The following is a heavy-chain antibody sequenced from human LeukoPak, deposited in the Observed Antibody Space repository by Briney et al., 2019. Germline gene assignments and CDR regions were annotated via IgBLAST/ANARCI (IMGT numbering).Heavy chain of an antibody. Sequence: GGSLRLSCAPAGFTFSSYEINSVRQAPGNGLEWVSYISSSGSTIYYADSVKGPFTVSRDNAKNSLYLQMNSLRAEDTAVYYCARDRSPRSAPRLRADAFDIWGQGTMVTVSS. V-gene: IGHV3-48*03. D-gene: IGHD5/OR15-5a*01. CDR1: GFTFSSYE. J-gene: IGHJ3*02. CDR2: ISSSGSTI. CDR3: ARDRSPRSAPRLRADAFDI.